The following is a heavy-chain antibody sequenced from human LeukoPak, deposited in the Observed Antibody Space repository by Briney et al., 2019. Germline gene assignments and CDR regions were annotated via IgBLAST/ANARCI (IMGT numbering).Heavy chain of an antibody. CDR1: GGSFSGYY. V-gene: IGHV4-34*01. Sequence: PSETLSLTCAVYGGSFSGYYWSWIRQPPGKGLEWIGEINHSGSTNYNPSLKSRVTISVDTSKNQFSPKLSSVTAADTAVYYCARGPYCSGGSCYSWVDYWGQGTLVTVSS. CDR3: ARGPYCSGGSCYSWVDY. D-gene: IGHD2-15*01. CDR2: INHSGST. J-gene: IGHJ4*02.